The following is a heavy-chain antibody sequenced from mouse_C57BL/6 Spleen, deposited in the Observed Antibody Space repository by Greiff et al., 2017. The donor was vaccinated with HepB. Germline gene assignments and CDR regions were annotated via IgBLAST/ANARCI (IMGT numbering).Heavy chain of an antibody. Sequence: VQLQQSGAELARPGASVKMSCKASGYTFTSYTMHWVKQRPGQGLEWIGYINPSSGYTKYNQKFKDKATLTADKSSSTAYMQLSSLHYEDSAVYYCARRPNWDEDYYAMDYWGQGTSVTVSS. CDR3: ARRPNWDEDYYAMDY. J-gene: IGHJ4*01. CDR1: GYTFTSYT. D-gene: IGHD4-1*01. V-gene: IGHV1-4*01. CDR2: INPSSGYT.